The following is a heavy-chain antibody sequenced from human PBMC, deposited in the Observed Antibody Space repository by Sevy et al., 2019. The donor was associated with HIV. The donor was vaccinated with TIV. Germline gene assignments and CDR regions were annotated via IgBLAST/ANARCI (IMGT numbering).Heavy chain of an antibody. J-gene: IGHJ3*01. D-gene: IGHD3-10*01. CDR3: ARPYGSGSWEAFDV. Sequence: GGSLRLSCAASGFTFTTYTMNWVRQAPGKGLEWGSSITSSSNYIYYADSVKGRFTISRDNAKDSVYLQMNSLRAEDTAVYYCARPYGSGSWEAFDVWGQGTMVTVSS. CDR1: GFTFTTYT. V-gene: IGHV3-21*01. CDR2: ITSSSNYI.